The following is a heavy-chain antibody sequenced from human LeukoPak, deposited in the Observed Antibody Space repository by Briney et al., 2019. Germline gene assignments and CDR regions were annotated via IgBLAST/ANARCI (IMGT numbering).Heavy chain of an antibody. V-gene: IGHV1-18*01. J-gene: IGHJ4*02. D-gene: IGHD1-26*01. CDR2: SSAYNGNT. CDR3: ARGRPSRGARIDY. Sequence: ASVKVSCKASGGTCSSYAISWVRQAPGQGLEWMGVSSAYNGNTNYSQKLQGRGTMTTDTSTSTAYMELRSLRSDDTAVYYCARGRPSRGARIDYWAQGTLVTVSS. CDR1: GGTCSSYA.